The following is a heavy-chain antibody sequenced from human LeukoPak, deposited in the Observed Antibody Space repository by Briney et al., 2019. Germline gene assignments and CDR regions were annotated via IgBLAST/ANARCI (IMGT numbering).Heavy chain of an antibody. CDR3: AKDPRFLEWLLTYFDY. D-gene: IGHD3-3*01. CDR2: ISGSGGST. CDR1: GFTFSSYA. Sequence: GGSLRLSCAASGFTFSSYAMSWVRQAPGKGLEWVSAISGSGGSTYYADSVKGRFTISRDNSKNTLYLQMNSLRAEDTAVYYCAKDPRFLEWLLTYFDYWGQGTLVTVSS. J-gene: IGHJ4*02. V-gene: IGHV3-23*01.